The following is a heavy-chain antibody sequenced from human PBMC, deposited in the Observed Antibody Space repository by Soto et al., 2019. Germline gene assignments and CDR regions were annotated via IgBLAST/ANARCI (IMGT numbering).Heavy chain of an antibody. J-gene: IGHJ4*02. V-gene: IGHV3-48*02. D-gene: IGHD5-18*01. Sequence: PGESLRPSSESSGFTFSIFSMNGVRQAPGQGLEWVSYISSSSSAIYYADSVKGRFTISRDNAKNSLYLQMNSVRDEDTAVYYCSRDTARVLIWSIHDSWGQGT. CDR2: ISSSSSAI. CDR1: GFTFSIFS. CDR3: SRDTARVLIWSIHDS.